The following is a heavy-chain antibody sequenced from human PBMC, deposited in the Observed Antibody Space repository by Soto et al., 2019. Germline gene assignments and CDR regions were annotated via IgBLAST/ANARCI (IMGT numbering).Heavy chain of an antibody. D-gene: IGHD6-19*01. CDR3: FAVTYYYYYMDV. V-gene: IGHV3-74*01. Sequence: HPGGSLRLSCAASGFTFSSYWMHWVRQAPGKGLVWVSRINSDGSSTSYADSVKGRFTISRDNAKNTLYLQMNSLRAEDTAVYYCFAVTYYYYYMDVWGKGTTVIVSS. CDR2: INSDGSST. CDR1: GFTFSSYW. J-gene: IGHJ6*03.